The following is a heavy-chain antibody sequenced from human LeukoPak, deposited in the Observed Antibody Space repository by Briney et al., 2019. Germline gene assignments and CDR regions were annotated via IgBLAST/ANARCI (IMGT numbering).Heavy chain of an antibody. J-gene: IGHJ4*02. CDR2: INHSGST. V-gene: IGHV4-34*01. D-gene: IGHD6-19*01. CDR1: GGSFSGYY. CDR3: ARLYSSGWSGYYFDY. Sequence: SETLSLTCAVYGGSFSGYYWSWIRQPPGKGLEWIGEINHSGSTNYNPSLKSRVTISVDTSKNQFSLKLSSVTAADTAVYYYARLYSSGWSGYYFDYWGQGTLVTVSS.